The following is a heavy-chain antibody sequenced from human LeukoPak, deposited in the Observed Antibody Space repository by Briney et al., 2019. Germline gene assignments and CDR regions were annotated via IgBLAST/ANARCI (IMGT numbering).Heavy chain of an antibody. CDR1: GGSFSGYY. J-gene: IGHJ4*02. CDR2: INHSGST. Sequence: SETLSLTCAVYGGSFSGYYWSWIRKPPGKGLEWIGEINHSGSTNYNPSLKSRVTISVDTSKNQFSLKLSSVTAADTAVYYCARARGRFFDYWGQGTLVTVSS. V-gene: IGHV4-34*01. CDR3: ARARGRFFDY.